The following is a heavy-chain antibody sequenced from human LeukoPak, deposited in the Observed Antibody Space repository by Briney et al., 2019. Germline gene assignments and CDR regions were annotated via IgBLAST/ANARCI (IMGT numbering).Heavy chain of an antibody. Sequence: PSETLSLTCTVSGYSISSGYYWGWIRQPPGKGLEWIGSIYHSGSTYYNPSLKSRVTISVDTSKNQFSLKLSSVTAADTAVYYCAREPSGYVWGSYRYTFNDAFDIWGQGTMVTVSS. CDR3: AREPSGYVWGSYRYTFNDAFDI. V-gene: IGHV4-38-2*02. CDR2: IYHSGST. J-gene: IGHJ3*02. D-gene: IGHD3-16*02. CDR1: GYSISSGYY.